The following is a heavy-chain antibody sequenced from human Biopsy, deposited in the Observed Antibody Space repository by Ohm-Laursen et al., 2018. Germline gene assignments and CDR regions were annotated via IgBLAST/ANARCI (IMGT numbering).Heavy chain of an antibody. CDR1: GFSFTGYY. D-gene: IGHD6-19*01. CDR3: ALQSVAQMKNFDY. J-gene: IGHJ4*02. V-gene: IGHV1-2*02. CDR2: ISPKSGDT. Sequence: ASVKVSCKASGFSFTGYYIHWVRQAPGQGLEWMGWISPKSGDTNYAHKFQGNITMTRDTSMSTAYMEMSRLRCDDTAVYYCALQSVAQMKNFDYWGQGTLVAVSS.